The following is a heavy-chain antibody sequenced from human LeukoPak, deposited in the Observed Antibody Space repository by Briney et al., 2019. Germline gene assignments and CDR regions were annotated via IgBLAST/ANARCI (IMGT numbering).Heavy chain of an antibody. Sequence: PGGSLRLSCAASGFTFSSYAMSWVRQAPGKGLEWVSAISGSGGSTYYADSVKGRFTISRDNSKNTLYLQMNSLRAEDTAVYYCAKDTYYYDSSGQIHWGQGTLVTVSS. D-gene: IGHD3-22*01. CDR2: ISGSGGST. J-gene: IGHJ4*02. CDR1: GFTFSSYA. CDR3: AKDTYYYDSSGQIH. V-gene: IGHV3-23*01.